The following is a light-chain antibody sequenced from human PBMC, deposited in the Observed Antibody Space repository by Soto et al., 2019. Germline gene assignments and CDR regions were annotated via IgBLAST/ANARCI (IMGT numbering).Light chain of an antibody. Sequence: QSALTQPASVSGSPGQSITISSTGTSSDVGNYKYVSWYQQHPGKAPKLMIYEVSNRPSGVSNRFSGSKSGNTASLTISGLQAEDETDYYCSSYTSSSLVVFGGGTKLTVL. CDR3: SSYTSSSLVV. CDR2: EVS. J-gene: IGLJ2*01. V-gene: IGLV2-14*01. CDR1: SSDVGNYKY.